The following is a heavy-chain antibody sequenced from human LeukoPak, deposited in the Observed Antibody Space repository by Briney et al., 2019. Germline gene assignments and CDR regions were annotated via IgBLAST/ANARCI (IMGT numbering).Heavy chain of an antibody. D-gene: IGHD6-6*01. CDR1: GYTFTGYY. CDR2: INPNSGGT. V-gene: IGHV1-2*06. CDR3: ARSWYSSSPYFDY. J-gene: IGHJ4*02. Sequence: ASVKVSCKASGYTFTGYYMHWVRQAPGQGLEWMGRINPNSGGTNYAQKFQGRVTMTRDTSISTAYMELSRLRSDDTAVYYCARSWYSSSPYFDYWGQGTLVTVSS.